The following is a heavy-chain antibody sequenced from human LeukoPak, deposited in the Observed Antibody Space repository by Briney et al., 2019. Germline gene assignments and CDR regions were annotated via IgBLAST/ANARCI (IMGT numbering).Heavy chain of an antibody. CDR2: ISGSGGST. CDR3: AYIYDSSGRLDY. J-gene: IGHJ4*02. V-gene: IGHV3-23*01. Sequence: GGSLRLSCAASGFTVSSNYMSWVRQAPGKGLEWVSAISGSGGSTYYADSVKGRFTISRDNSKNTLYLQMNSLRAEDTAVYYCAYIYDSSGRLDYWGQGTLVTVSS. CDR1: GFTVSSNY. D-gene: IGHD3-22*01.